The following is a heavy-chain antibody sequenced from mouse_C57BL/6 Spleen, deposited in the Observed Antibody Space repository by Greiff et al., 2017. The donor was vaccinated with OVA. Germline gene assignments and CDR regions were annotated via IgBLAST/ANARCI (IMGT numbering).Heavy chain of an antibody. J-gene: IGHJ3*01. D-gene: IGHD2-4*01. Sequence: EVKLMESGGGLVQPKGSLKLSCAASGFSFNTYAMNWVRQAPGKGLEWVARIRSKSNNYATYYADSVKDRFTISRDDSESMLYLQMNNLKTEDTAMYYCVRHEGYDYDFFAYWGQGTLVTVSA. CDR2: IRSKSNNYAT. CDR3: VRHEGYDYDFFAY. CDR1: GFSFNTYA. V-gene: IGHV10-1*01.